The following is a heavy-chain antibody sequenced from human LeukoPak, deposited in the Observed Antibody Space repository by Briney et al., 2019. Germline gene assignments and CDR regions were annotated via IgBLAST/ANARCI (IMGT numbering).Heavy chain of an antibody. D-gene: IGHD3-10*01. Sequence: GASVKVSCKASGYTFTGYYMHWVRQAPGQGLEWMGWINPNSGSTNYAQKFQGRVTLTRDTSISTAYMGLSRLRSDDTAVYYCATAGPHLNWFDPWGQGTLVTVSS. V-gene: IGHV1-2*02. J-gene: IGHJ5*02. CDR3: ATAGPHLNWFDP. CDR1: GYTFTGYY. CDR2: INPNSGST.